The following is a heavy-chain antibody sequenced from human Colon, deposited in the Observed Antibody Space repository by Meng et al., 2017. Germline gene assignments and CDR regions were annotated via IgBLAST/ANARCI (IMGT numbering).Heavy chain of an antibody. CDR3: ARVIYASGNMAHLDC. J-gene: IGHJ4*02. D-gene: IGHD3-10*01. Sequence: VQLQESGPGRVNPSEALSRACPVSGASVSVNSYWSWVRQPPGRGLEWIGQIDHRGSAYYRPSLNSRVTMSLDKSRNQFSLRLTSVTAADTAVYYCARVIYASGNMAHLDCWGQGTLVTVSS. V-gene: IGHV4-4*02. CDR1: GASVSVNSY. CDR2: IDHRGSA.